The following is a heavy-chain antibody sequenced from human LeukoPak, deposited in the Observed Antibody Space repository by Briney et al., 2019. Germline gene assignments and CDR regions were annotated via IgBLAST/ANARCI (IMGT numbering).Heavy chain of an antibody. V-gene: IGHV1-69*05. Sequence: SVKVSCKTSGGTFNNSAISWVRQAPEQGLEWLGGIMPLFGTAGYAQKFQGRVTITKDESTRTAYLELTSLTSDDTAVYYCARDVHGDYGSGWFDPWGQGTLVSVSS. CDR1: GGTFNNSA. D-gene: IGHD4-17*01. CDR2: IMPLFGTA. J-gene: IGHJ5*02. CDR3: ARDVHGDYGSGWFDP.